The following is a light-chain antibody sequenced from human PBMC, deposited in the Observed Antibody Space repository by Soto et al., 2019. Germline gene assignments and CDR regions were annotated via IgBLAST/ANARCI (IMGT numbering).Light chain of an antibody. CDR1: FSNIGSNY. CDR3: AAWDESLSGPA. V-gene: IGLV1-47*01. CDR2: RNN. Sequence: QSVLTQPPSASGTPGQTVTISCSGTFSNIGSNYVYWYQQFPGTAPKLLIYRNNQRPSGVPDRFSGSKSGTSASLAISGLRSEDEADYYCAAWDESLSGPAIGGGTKVTVL. J-gene: IGLJ2*01.